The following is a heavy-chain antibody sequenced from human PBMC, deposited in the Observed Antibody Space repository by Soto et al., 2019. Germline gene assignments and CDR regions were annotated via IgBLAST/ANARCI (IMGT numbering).Heavy chain of an antibody. Sequence: QVQLVQSGAEVKKPGASVKVSCKASGYTFIGYYIHWVRQAPGQGLEWMGWINPNSGGAKYSQKFQAWVTMTSDTSISTAYMELSRLKSDDTAVYYCARSGGGYDLGDYRGQGTLVTVSS. V-gene: IGHV1-2*04. CDR1: GYTFIGYY. CDR3: ARSGGGYDLGDY. J-gene: IGHJ4*02. D-gene: IGHD5-12*01. CDR2: INPNSGGA.